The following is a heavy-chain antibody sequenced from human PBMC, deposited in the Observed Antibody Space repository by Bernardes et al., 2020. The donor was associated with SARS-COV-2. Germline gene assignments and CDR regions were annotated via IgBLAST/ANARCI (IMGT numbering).Heavy chain of an antibody. CDR2: THYVGST. Sequence: SETLSLTCTVSGGSISNYNFFWGWIRQPPGKGLEWIGITHYVGSTYYNPSLKSRVTIAVDTSKNQFSLKLRSVTAADTAVYYCARQHCTGGDCYSRYYYGMDVWGQGTTVTVSS. CDR1: GGSISNYNFF. V-gene: IGHV4-39*01. J-gene: IGHJ6*02. CDR3: ARQHCTGGDCYSRYYYGMDV. D-gene: IGHD2-21*02.